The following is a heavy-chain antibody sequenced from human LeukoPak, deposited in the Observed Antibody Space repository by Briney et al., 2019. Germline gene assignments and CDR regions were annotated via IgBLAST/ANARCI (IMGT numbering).Heavy chain of an antibody. CDR3: ARGSLLLPSTDSSGPYDLDY. Sequence: GGSLRLSCEASGFIFSRDSMNWVRQAPGKGLEWVSYISSSSSTIYYADSVKGRFTISRDNAKNSLYLQMNSLRAEDTAVYYCARGSLLLPSTDSSGPYDLDYWGQGTLVTVSS. D-gene: IGHD3-22*01. CDR1: GFIFSRDS. V-gene: IGHV3-48*04. CDR2: ISSSSSTI. J-gene: IGHJ4*02.